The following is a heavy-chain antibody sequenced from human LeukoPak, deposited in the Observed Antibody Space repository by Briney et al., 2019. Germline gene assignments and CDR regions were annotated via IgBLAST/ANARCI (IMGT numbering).Heavy chain of an antibody. J-gene: IGHJ6*02. CDR2: IYSGGST. Sequence: GGSLRLSCEASGFAFSDYWLTWVRQAPGKGLEWVSVIYSGGSTYYADSVKGRFTISRDNSKNTLYLQMNSLRAEDTAVYYCARGGYSYGYGTYYYGMDVWGQGTTVTVSS. CDR3: ARGGYSYGYGTYYYGMDV. D-gene: IGHD5-18*01. V-gene: IGHV3-66*01. CDR1: GFAFSDYW.